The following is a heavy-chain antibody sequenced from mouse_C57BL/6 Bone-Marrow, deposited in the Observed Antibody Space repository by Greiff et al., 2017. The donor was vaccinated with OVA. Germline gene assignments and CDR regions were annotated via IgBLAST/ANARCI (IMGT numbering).Heavy chain of an antibody. V-gene: IGHV1-72*01. Sequence: QVQLQQPGAELVKPGASVKLSCKASGYTFTSYWMHWVKQRPGRGLEWIGRIDPNSGGTKYNEKFKSKATLTVDKPSSTAYMQLSRLTSEDSAVYYCARDGSSDEERGLAYWGQEALVTVSA. CDR2: IDPNSGGT. CDR3: ARDGSSDEERGLAY. J-gene: IGHJ3*01. D-gene: IGHD1-1*01. CDR1: GYTFTSYW.